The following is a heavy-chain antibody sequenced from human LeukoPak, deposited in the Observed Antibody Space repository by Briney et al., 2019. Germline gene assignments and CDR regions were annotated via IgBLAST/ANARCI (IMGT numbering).Heavy chain of an antibody. V-gene: IGHV3-30*02. CDR2: IRYDGSNK. CDR1: GFTFSSYG. J-gene: IGHJ6*03. D-gene: IGHD2-2*01. CDR3: AKRAGSVYCDSTSCYLGYMDV. Sequence: GGSLRLSCAASGFTFSSYGMHWVRQAPGKGLEWVAFIRYDGSNKYYADSVKGRFTISRDNSKNRLYLQMNSLRAEDTAVYYCAKRAGSVYCDSTSCYLGYMDVWGKGTTVTISS.